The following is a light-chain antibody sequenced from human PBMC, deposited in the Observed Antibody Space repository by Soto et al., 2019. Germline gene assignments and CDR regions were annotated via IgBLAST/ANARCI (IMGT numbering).Light chain of an antibody. V-gene: IGLV2-23*01. J-gene: IGLJ2*01. CDR1: SSDVGSYNL. Sequence: QLVLTQPASVSGSPGQSITISCTGTSSDVGSYNLVSWYQQHPGKAPKLMIYEGSKRPSGVSNRFSGSKSGNTASLTISGLQAEDEDDYYCCSYAGSSTLLFGGGTKLTVL. CDR3: CSYAGSSTLL. CDR2: EGS.